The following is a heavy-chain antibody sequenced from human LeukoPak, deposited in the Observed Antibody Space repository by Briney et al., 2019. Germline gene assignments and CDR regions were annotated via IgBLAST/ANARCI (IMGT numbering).Heavy chain of an antibody. J-gene: IGHJ3*02. CDR2: IYDSGST. CDR1: GGSISSYY. CDR3: ARAVNWGQPERNAFDI. Sequence: SETLSLTCTVSGGSISSYYWSWIRQRPGKGLEWIGYIYDSGSTNYNPSLKSRVTISVDTSKNQFSLKLSSVTAADTAVYYCARAVNWGQPERNAFDIWGQGTTVTVSS. V-gene: IGHV4-59*12. D-gene: IGHD7-27*01.